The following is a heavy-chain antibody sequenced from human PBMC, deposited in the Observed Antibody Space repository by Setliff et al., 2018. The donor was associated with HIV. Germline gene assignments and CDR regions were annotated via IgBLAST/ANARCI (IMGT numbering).Heavy chain of an antibody. Sequence: PGGSLRLSCAASGFTFSSYAMSWVRQAPGKGLEWVSAISWDGGSTYYAASVKGRFTISRDNAENSLYLQMNSLRAEDTAVYYRARDNGRYFDRGWFDPWGQGALVTVSS. D-gene: IGHD3-9*01. CDR1: GFTFSSYA. CDR2: ISWDGGST. CDR3: ARDNGRYFDRGWFDP. J-gene: IGHJ5*02. V-gene: IGHV3-23*01.